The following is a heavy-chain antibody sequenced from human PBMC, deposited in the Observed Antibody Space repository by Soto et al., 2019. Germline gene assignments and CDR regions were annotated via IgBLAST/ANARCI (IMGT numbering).Heavy chain of an antibody. V-gene: IGHV4-39*01. CDR2: IDYNGVT. J-gene: IGHJ4*02. CDR1: GGSIYRSGYY. D-gene: IGHD2-15*01. Sequence: XTLSLTCTVSGGSIYRSGYYWGWIRQPPGRGLEWIGNIDYNGVTYSNPSLKSRVTISRDTSKNQFSLKLTSVTAADTALYYCGKVLVGATGHTDSDSWGPGTLVTVSS. CDR3: GKVLVGATGHTDSDS.